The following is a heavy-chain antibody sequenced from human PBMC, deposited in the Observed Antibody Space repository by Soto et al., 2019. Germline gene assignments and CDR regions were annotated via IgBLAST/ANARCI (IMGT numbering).Heavy chain of an antibody. Sequence: TLSLTCTVSGGSISSGGYSWNWIRQPPGKGLEWIGNIYQSGTTDYNPSLKSRVTISVDSSKNQFSLKLSSVTAADTAVYYCARDNRSGYYFDYWGQGTMVTVS. V-gene: IGHV4-30-2*01. CDR3: ARDNRSGYYFDY. D-gene: IGHD3-22*01. CDR1: GGSISSGGYS. CDR2: IYQSGTT. J-gene: IGHJ4*02.